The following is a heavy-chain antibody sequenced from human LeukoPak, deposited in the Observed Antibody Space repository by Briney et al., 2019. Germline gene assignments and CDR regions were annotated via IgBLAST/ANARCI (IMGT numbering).Heavy chain of an antibody. CDR2: IKQDGSEK. J-gene: IGHJ6*03. V-gene: IGHV3-7*01. Sequence: GGSLRLSCAASGFTFSNYWMSWVRQAPGKGLEWVANIKQDGSEKYYVDSVKGRFTISRDNAKNSLYLQMNSLRVEDTAVYYCARVGRGYSSSVFRRDYYYMDVWGKGTTVTVSS. D-gene: IGHD6-13*01. CDR3: ARVGRGYSSSVFRRDYYYMDV. CDR1: GFTFSNYW.